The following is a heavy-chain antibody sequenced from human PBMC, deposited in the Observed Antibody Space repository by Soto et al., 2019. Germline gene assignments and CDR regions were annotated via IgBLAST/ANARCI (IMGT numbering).Heavy chain of an antibody. CDR1: GYTFTSYG. J-gene: IGHJ3*02. CDR2: ISAYNGNT. CDR3: AMAKGTYGDYLDAFDI. D-gene: IGHD4-17*01. V-gene: IGHV1-18*01. Sequence: QVQLVQSGAEVKKPGASVKVSCKASGYTFTSYGISWVRQAPGQVLEWMGWISAYNGNTNYAQKLQGRVTMTTDTSTSTAYMELRSLRSDDTAVYYCAMAKGTYGDYLDAFDIWGQGTMVTVSS.